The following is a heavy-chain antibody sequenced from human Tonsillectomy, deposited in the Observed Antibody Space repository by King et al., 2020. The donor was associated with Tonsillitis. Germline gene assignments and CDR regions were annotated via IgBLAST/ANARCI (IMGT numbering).Heavy chain of an antibody. CDR1: GFTFSNAW. D-gene: IGHD2-21*02. CDR2: IKSKTDGGTT. J-gene: IGHJ3*02. V-gene: IGHV3-15*01. Sequence: VQLVESGGGLVKPGGSLRLSCAASGFTFSNAWMSWVRQAPGKGLEWVGRIKSKTDGGTTDYAAPVKGRFTISRDDSKNTLYLQMNSLKTEDTAVYYCTTGDLDYYCGGDCYNAFDIWGQGTMVTVSS. CDR3: TTGDLDYYCGGDCYNAFDI.